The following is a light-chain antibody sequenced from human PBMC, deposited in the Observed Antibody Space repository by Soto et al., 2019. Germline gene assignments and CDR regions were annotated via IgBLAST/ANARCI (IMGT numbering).Light chain of an antibody. J-gene: IGKJ4*01. Sequence: DLVMTQSPLSLPVTTGEPASISCRSSQSLLHSNGYNYLDSYLQKPGQSPQLLIYLGSNRASGVPDRFSGSGSGTDFTLKISRVEAADVGVYYCMQALQTPRTFGGGTKVEIK. CDR2: LGS. CDR3: MQALQTPRT. CDR1: QSLLHSNGYNY. V-gene: IGKV2-28*01.